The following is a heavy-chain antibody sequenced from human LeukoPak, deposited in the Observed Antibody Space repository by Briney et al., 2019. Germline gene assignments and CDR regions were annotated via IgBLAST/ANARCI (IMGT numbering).Heavy chain of an antibody. Sequence: GGSLRLSCAASGFTFSRNGMTWVRQAPGKGLEWVSAISGSGGSTYYADFVKGRFTISRDNSKNTLYLQMNSLRAEDTAVYYCAKQRIMITFGGVIVNWGQGTLVTVSS. J-gene: IGHJ4*02. CDR3: AKQRIMITFGGVIVN. CDR2: ISGSGGST. D-gene: IGHD3-16*02. CDR1: GFTFSRNG. V-gene: IGHV3-23*01.